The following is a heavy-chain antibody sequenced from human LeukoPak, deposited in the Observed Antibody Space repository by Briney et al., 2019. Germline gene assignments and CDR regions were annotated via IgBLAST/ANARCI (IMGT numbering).Heavy chain of an antibody. CDR2: IYYSGST. CDR1: GGSISSSSYY. Sequence: SETLSLTCTVSGGSISSSSYYWGWIRQPPGKGLEWLGSIYYSGSTYYNPSLKNRVTISVDTSKNQSSLKLSSVTAADTAVYYCARRVTMVRGVTFFDYRGQGTLVTVSS. D-gene: IGHD3-10*01. J-gene: IGHJ4*02. V-gene: IGHV4-39*01. CDR3: ARRVTMVRGVTFFDY.